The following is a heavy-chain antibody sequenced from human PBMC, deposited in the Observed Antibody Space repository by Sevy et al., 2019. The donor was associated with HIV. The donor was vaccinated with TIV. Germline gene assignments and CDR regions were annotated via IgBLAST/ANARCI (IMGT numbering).Heavy chain of an antibody. J-gene: IGHJ4*02. D-gene: IGHD6-19*01. CDR1: GFTFSSYA. V-gene: IGHV3-30-3*01. CDR3: ARNTDSSGWYLDY. Sequence: GGSLRLSCAASGFTFSSYAMHWVRQAPGKGLEWVAVISYDGSNKYYADSVKGRFTISRDNSKNTRYLQMNSLRAEDTAVYYCARNTDSSGWYLDYWGQGTLVTVSS. CDR2: ISYDGSNK.